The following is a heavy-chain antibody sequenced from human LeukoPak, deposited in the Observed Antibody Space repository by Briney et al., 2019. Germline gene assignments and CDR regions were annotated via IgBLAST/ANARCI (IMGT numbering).Heavy chain of an antibody. CDR2: IIPIFGTA. V-gene: IGHV1-69*05. CDR3: ARAPYCGGDCYPHYLDY. CDR1: GGTFSSSA. J-gene: IGHJ4*02. Sequence: ASVKVSCKASGGTFSSSAISWVRQAPGQGLEWMGGIIPIFGTANYAQKFQGRVTITTDESTSTAYMELSSLRSEDTAVYYCARAPYCGGDCYPHYLDYWGQGTLVTVSS. D-gene: IGHD2-21*02.